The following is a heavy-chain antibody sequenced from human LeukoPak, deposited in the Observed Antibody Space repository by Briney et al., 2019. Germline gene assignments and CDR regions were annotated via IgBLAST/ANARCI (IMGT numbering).Heavy chain of an antibody. J-gene: IGHJ5*02. CDR3: ARKTLYGSGKSWFDP. Sequence: GASVKVSCKASGYTFTSYDINWVRQATGRGLEWMGWMNPNSGNTGYAQKFQDRVTMTRNTSISTAYMELSGLRSEDTAMYYCARKTLYGSGKSWFDPWGQGTLVTVSS. D-gene: IGHD3-10*01. V-gene: IGHV1-8*01. CDR1: GYTFTSYD. CDR2: MNPNSGNT.